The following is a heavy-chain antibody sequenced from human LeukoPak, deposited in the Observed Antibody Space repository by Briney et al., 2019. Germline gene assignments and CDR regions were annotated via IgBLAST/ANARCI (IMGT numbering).Heavy chain of an antibody. J-gene: IGHJ4*02. CDR1: GFTFSSYG. CDR2: ISYDGSNK. V-gene: IGHV3-30*18. Sequence: GRSLRLSCAASGFTFSSYGMHWVRQAPGKGLEWVAVISYDGSNKYYADSVKGRFTISRDNSKNTLYLQMNSLRAEDTAVYYCAKDRDYDFWSGYSEGYDYWGQGTLVTVSS. D-gene: IGHD3-3*01. CDR3: AKDRDYDFWSGYSEGYDY.